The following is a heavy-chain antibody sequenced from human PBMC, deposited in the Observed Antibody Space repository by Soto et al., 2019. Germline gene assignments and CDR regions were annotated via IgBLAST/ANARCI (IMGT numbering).Heavy chain of an antibody. CDR3: ARGAADTAMVDS. J-gene: IGHJ4*02. CDR1: GGSIRSYY. V-gene: IGHV4-59*01. CDR2: IFYSGST. D-gene: IGHD5-18*01. Sequence: SETLSLTCTVSGGSIRSYYWTWIRQPPGKGLEWLGYIFYSGSTFYNPSLKSRVTISIHTSKSQFSLQLTSVAAADTAVYYCARGAADTAMVDSWGQGTLVTVSS.